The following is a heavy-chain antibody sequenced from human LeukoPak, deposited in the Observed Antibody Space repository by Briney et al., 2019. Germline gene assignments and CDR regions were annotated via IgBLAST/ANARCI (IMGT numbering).Heavy chain of an antibody. J-gene: IGHJ4*02. D-gene: IGHD4/OR15-4a*01. Sequence: SVKVSCKASGFTFTSSAVQWVRQARGQRLEWIGWIVVGTGNTKYTQKFQERVTITRDMSTSTAYMELSSLRSEDTAVYYCAAGLLSDFWGQGTLVSVSS. CDR2: IVVGTGNT. CDR3: AAGLLSDF. CDR1: GFTFTSSA. V-gene: IGHV1-58*01.